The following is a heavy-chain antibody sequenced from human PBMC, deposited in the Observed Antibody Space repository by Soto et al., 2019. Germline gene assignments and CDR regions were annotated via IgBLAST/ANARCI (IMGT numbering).Heavy chain of an antibody. CDR2: IKSKTDGGTT. CDR3: TTDNYSYSSGWFLHYFDY. Sequence: GGSLRLSCAASGFTFSNAWMSWVRQAPGKGLEWVGRIKSKTDGGTTDYAAPVKGRFTISRDDSKNTLCLQMNSLKTEDTAVYYCTTDNYSYSSGWFLHYFDYWGQGTLVTVSS. D-gene: IGHD6-19*01. CDR1: GFTFSNAW. J-gene: IGHJ4*02. V-gene: IGHV3-15*01.